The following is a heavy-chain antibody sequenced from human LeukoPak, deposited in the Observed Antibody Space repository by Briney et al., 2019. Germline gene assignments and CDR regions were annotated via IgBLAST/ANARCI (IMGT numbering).Heavy chain of an antibody. D-gene: IGHD5-18*01. CDR3: ARVDTVMAYYFDL. V-gene: IGHV3-53*04. J-gene: IGHJ4*02. CDR2: IYSGGTT. CDR1: GFTVSTNC. Sequence: PGGSLRLSCAASGFTVSTNCMTWVRRAPGKGLEWVSTIYSGGTTYYADSVIGRFTISRHNSRNTLYLQMNSLRAEDTAVYYCARVDTVMAYYFDLWGQGTLVTVSS.